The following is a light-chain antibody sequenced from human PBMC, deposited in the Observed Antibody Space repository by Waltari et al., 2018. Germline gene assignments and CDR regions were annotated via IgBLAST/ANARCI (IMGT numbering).Light chain of an antibody. Sequence: QSALTQPASVSGSPGQSIPISCTGTSRDTGFYNYVSWYQQHPGKAPQLIIYDVYERPSGVSNRFSGSKSGNTASLTISGLQAEDEADYYCNSYTGSSSWVFGGGTKLTVL. CDR3: NSYTGSSSWV. J-gene: IGLJ3*02. V-gene: IGLV2-14*03. CDR2: DVY. CDR1: SRDTGFYNY.